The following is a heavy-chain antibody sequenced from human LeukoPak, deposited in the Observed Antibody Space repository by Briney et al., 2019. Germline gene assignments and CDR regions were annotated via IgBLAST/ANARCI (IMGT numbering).Heavy chain of an antibody. CDR1: GGSISSGGYS. V-gene: IGHV4-30-2*01. J-gene: IGHJ3*02. CDR2: IYHSGST. D-gene: IGHD3-9*01. CDR3: ARGLILRYFEQDAFDI. Sequence: SQTLSLTCAVSGGSISSGGYSWSWIRQPPGKGLEWIGYIYHSGSTYYNPSLKSRVTISVDTSKNQFSLKLSSVTAADTAVYYCARGLILRYFEQDAFDIWGQGTMVTVSS.